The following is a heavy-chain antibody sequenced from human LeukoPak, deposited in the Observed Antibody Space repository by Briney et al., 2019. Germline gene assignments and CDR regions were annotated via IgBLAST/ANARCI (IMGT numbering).Heavy chain of an antibody. CDR3: ARCCSGGSCYPRRAYYYYYGMDV. CDR2: ISYDGSNK. J-gene: IGHJ6*02. D-gene: IGHD2-15*01. V-gene: IGHV3-30*04. CDR1: GFTFSSYA. Sequence: GGSLRLSCAASGFTFSSYAMHWVRQAPGKGLEWVAVISYDGSNKYYADSVKGRFTISRDNSKNTLYLQMNSLRAEDTAVYYCARCCSGGSCYPRRAYYYYYGMDVWGQGTTVTVSS.